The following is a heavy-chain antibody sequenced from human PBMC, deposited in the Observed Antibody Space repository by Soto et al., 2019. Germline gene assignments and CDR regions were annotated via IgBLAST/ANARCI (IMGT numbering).Heavy chain of an antibody. CDR2: IYYSGST. Sequence: SETQALTCTVSGGNISSGGYYWSWIRQHPGKGLEWIGYIYYSGSTYYNPSLKSRVTISVDTSKNQFSLKLSSVTAADTAVYYCARLDYDILTGSPGAFDIWGQGTMVTVSS. D-gene: IGHD3-9*01. CDR1: GGNISSGGYY. J-gene: IGHJ3*02. V-gene: IGHV4-31*03. CDR3: ARLDYDILTGSPGAFDI.